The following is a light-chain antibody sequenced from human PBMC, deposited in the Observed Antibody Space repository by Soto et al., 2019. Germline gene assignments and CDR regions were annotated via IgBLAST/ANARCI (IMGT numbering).Light chain of an antibody. Sequence: QSALTQPRSVSGSPGQSVTISCTGTSSDVGGYNLVSWYQQHPGKAPKLMMYDVSKRPAGVPDRFSGSKSGNTASLTISGLQSEDEADYCCYPYAGSDPFYVFGTGTKLTVL. V-gene: IGLV2-11*01. J-gene: IGLJ1*01. CDR3: YPYAGSDPFYV. CDR2: DVS. CDR1: SSDVGGYNL.